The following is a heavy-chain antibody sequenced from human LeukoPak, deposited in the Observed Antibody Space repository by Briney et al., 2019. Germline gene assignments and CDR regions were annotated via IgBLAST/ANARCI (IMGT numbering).Heavy chain of an antibody. D-gene: IGHD3-10*01. J-gene: IGHJ5*02. CDR3: ARGGYYGSGNDFRFDP. V-gene: IGHV4-59*01. CDR1: GGSISSYH. CDR2: IYYSGST. Sequence: SETLSLTCTVSGGSISSYHLSWIRQPPGKGLEWIGYIYYSGSTNYNPSLESRVTISVDTSKNQFSLKLTSVTAADTAIYYCARGGYYGSGNDFRFDPWGQGTLVTVSS.